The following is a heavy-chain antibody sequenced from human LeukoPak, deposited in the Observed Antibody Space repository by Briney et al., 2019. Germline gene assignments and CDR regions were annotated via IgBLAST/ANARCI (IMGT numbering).Heavy chain of an antibody. CDR2: ISYDGSNK. D-gene: IGHD2-15*01. Sequence: GGSLRLSCAASGFTFSSCGMHWVRQAPGKGLEWVAVISYDGSNKYYADSVKGRFTISRDNSKNTLYLQMNSLRAEDTAVYYCAKNIELRGLLIDYWGQGTLVTVSS. J-gene: IGHJ4*02. CDR3: AKNIELRGLLIDY. V-gene: IGHV3-30*18. CDR1: GFTFSSCG.